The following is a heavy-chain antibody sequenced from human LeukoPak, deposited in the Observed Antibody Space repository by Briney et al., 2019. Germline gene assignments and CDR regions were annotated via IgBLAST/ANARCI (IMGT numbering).Heavy chain of an antibody. Sequence: PGRSLRLSCAASGFSFSAYGMHWVRQAPGKGLEWVALISYDGSKKYYADSVKGRFTISRDNAKDTLYLQMNSLRAEDTAVYYCAKTPYSSFGGFFDYWGQGTLVTVSS. CDR1: GFSFSAYG. J-gene: IGHJ4*02. CDR3: AKTPYSSFGGFFDY. V-gene: IGHV3-30*18. D-gene: IGHD4-11*01. CDR2: ISYDGSKK.